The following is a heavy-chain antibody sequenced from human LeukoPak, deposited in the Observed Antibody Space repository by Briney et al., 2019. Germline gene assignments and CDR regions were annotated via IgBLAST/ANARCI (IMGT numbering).Heavy chain of an antibody. CDR3: YRDQYAVAGIMYD. CDR1: GSAFTVYN. J-gene: IGHJ4*02. Sequence: ASVKLSFKAAGSAFTVYNMPWVRHAHAQGLELMGRINPNSGGTNYAYKVPVRVTMTSATAISKTYLELNRLSSSATAAYYCYRDQYAVAGIMYDWGQGNLVTVSS. D-gene: IGHD6-19*01. V-gene: IGHV1-2*06. CDR2: INPNSGGT.